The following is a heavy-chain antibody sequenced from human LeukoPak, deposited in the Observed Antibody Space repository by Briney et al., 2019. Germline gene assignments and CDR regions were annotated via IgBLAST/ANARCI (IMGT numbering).Heavy chain of an antibody. V-gene: IGHV4-59*08. D-gene: IGHD2-15*01. CDR2: IYYSGSA. CDR1: GGSISSYY. J-gene: IGHJ3*02. CDR3: ARNSCSGVSCYFGQTEAFVI. Sequence: SETLSLTCTVSGGSISSYYWSWIRQPPGKGLEWIGYIYYSGSANYNPSLKSRVTISVDTSKNQFSLKLSSVTAADTAVLYCARNSCSGVSCYFGQTEAFVIWGKGQWSPSLQ.